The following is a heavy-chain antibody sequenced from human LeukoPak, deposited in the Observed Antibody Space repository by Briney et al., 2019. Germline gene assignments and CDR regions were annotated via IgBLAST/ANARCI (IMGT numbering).Heavy chain of an antibody. V-gene: IGHV1-18*01. CDR1: GYTFTSYG. D-gene: IGHD5-12*01. CDR3: ARGVRVATIRSSYYFDY. J-gene: IGHJ4*02. CDR2: ISAYNGNT. Sequence: GASVKVSCKASGYTFTSYGISWVRQAPGQGLEWMGWISAYNGNTNYAQKLQGRVTMTTDTSTSTAYMELRSLRSDDTAVYYCARGVRVATIRSSYYFDYWGQGTLVTVSS.